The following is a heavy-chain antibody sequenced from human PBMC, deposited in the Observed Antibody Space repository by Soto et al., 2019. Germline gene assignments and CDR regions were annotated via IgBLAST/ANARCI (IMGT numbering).Heavy chain of an antibody. Sequence: GGSVKVSCKASGYTFTSYSIHWVRQAPGQRLEWMGWINTGNGDTKYSQKFQGRVTFARDTSTNTAYMDLSSLISEDTAVYYCARAHYYYDTGDSHFPGNFWGQGTLVTVSS. CDR2: INTGNGDT. V-gene: IGHV1-3*04. J-gene: IGHJ4*02. D-gene: IGHD3-22*01. CDR1: GYTFTSYS. CDR3: ARAHYYYDTGDSHFPGNF.